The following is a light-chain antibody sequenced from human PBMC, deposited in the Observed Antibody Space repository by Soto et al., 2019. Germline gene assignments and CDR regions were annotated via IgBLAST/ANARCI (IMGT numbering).Light chain of an antibody. CDR2: GAS. V-gene: IGKV3D-15*01. J-gene: IGKJ1*01. CDR1: QSISRN. CDR3: HQQYRYPRT. Sequence: CRRPLTETQEERVALSCRASQSISRNLAWYQQKPGQAPRLLIYGASTRATGIPARFSGSGSGTDFNLTISSLQSEDFAVYYCHQQYRYPRTFGLGTKVDIK.